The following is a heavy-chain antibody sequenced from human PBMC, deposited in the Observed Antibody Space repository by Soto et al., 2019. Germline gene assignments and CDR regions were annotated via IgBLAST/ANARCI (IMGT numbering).Heavy chain of an antibody. J-gene: IGHJ5*01. D-gene: IGHD2-21*01. V-gene: IGHV3-33*06. Sequence: QVLLVESGGGVVQPGGSLRLSCAASGFIFSDFGIHWVRQAPGKGLEWVAVVWRYGNDKYYAPSVKGRFTISRDNSQQTVSMQVSSLVAEDTAVYYCAKDWGGLTRSRTGSRNSWGKGTLLIVSS. CDR1: GFIFSDFG. CDR2: VWRYGNDK. CDR3: AKDWGGLTRSRTGSRNS.